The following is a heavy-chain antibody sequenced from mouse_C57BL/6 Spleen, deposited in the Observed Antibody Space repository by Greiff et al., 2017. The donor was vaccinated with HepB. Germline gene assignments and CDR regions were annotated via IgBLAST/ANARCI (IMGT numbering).Heavy chain of an antibody. CDR3: ARHVWVRAMDY. CDR2: ISNGGGST. D-gene: IGHD3-2*02. Sequence: EVKLVESGGGLVQPGGSLKLSCAASGFTFSDYYMYWVRQTPEKRLEWVAYISNGGGSTYYPDTVKGRFTISRDNAKNTLYLQMSRLKSEDTAMYYCARHVWVRAMDYWGQGTSVTVSS. CDR1: GFTFSDYY. V-gene: IGHV5-12*01. J-gene: IGHJ4*01.